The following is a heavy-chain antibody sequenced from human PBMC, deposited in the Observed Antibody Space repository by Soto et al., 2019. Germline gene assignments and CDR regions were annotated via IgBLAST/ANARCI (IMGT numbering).Heavy chain of an antibody. CDR3: ACHCGGDCFVPFDY. CDR1: GFTFSSYG. J-gene: IGHJ4*02. Sequence: QVQLVESGGGVVQPGRSLRLSCAASGFTFSSYGMHWVRQAPGKGLEWVAVISYDGSNKYYADSVKGRFTISRDNSKNTLYLQMNSLRAEDTAVYYCACHCGGDCFVPFDYWGQGTLVTVSS. D-gene: IGHD2-21*01. CDR2: ISYDGSNK. V-gene: IGHV3-30*03.